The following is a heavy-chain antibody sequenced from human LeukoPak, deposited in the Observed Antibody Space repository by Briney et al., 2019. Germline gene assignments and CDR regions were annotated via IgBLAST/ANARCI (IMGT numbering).Heavy chain of an antibody. CDR1: GWSFNDYY. CDR3: ARGQVPAARGYNWFDP. V-gene: IGHV4-34*01. J-gene: IGHJ5*02. D-gene: IGHD2-2*01. Sequence: SETLSLTCAVYGWSFNDYYWNWIRQPPGQGLEWIGEINARGDTNFNPSLKSRVTISVDTSKKQISLRLTSMIAADTAVYYCARGQVPAARGYNWFDPWGQGTLVIVSS. CDR2: INARGDT.